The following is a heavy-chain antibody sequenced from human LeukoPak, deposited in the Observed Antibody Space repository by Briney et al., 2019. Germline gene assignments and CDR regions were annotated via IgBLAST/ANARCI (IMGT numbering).Heavy chain of an antibody. V-gene: IGHV4-59*01. D-gene: IGHD2-8*02. CDR1: GGSISSYY. Sequence: SETLSLICTVSGGSISSYYWSWIRQPPGKGLEWIGYIYYSGSTNYNPSLKSRVTISVDTSKNQFSLKLSSVTAADTAVYYCARSTGINWFDPWGQGTLVTVSS. CDR2: IYYSGST. CDR3: ARSTGINWFDP. J-gene: IGHJ5*02.